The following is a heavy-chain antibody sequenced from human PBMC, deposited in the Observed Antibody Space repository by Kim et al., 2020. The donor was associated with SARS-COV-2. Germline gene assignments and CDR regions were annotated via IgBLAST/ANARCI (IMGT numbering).Heavy chain of an antibody. CDR3: AREGTGGFDF. Sequence: GGSLRLSCGASGFTFTNYWLSWVRQAPGKGLEWVANIKQDGSVKSYVDSVKGRFTISRDNAGSSIYLQMKSLRTEDTAVYYCAREGTGGFDFWGQGTLVTVSS. V-gene: IGHV3-7*01. CDR2: IKQDGSVK. J-gene: IGHJ4*02. CDR1: GFTFTNYW. D-gene: IGHD2-8*02.